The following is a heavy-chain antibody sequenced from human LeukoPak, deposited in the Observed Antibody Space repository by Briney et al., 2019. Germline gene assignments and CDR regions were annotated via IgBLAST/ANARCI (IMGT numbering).Heavy chain of an antibody. CDR2: ISSSADNT. CDR1: GFTFSDYA. J-gene: IGHJ4*02. V-gene: IGHV3-23*01. D-gene: IGHD2-21*01. CDR3: ARVSDCCPFDY. Sequence: GGSLRLSCAVSGFTFSDYAMSWVRQAPGKGLEWVSAISSSADNTYYADSVKGRFTISRDNSKRMLNLQMSSLRAEDTAVYYCARVSDCCPFDYWGQGTLVTVSS.